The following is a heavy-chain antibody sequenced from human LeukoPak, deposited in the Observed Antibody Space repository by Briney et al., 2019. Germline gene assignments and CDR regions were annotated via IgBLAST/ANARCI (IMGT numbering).Heavy chain of an antibody. CDR3: AREIAVAGSAFDI. D-gene: IGHD6-19*01. Sequence: SETLSLTSTVSGGSISSSSYYWGWIRQPPGKGLEWIGYIHFSGSTFYNPSLKSRLTIPLDTSKNQISLKLSSVTAADTAVYYCAREIAVAGSAFDIWGQGTMVSVSS. CDR2: IHFSGST. V-gene: IGHV4-30-4*08. J-gene: IGHJ3*02. CDR1: GGSISSSSYY.